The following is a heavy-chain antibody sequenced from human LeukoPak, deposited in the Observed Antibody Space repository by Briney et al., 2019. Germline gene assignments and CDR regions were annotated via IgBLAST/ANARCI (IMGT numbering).Heavy chain of an antibody. D-gene: IGHD2-2*01. J-gene: IGHJ4*02. CDR1: GGSISSYY. V-gene: IGHV4-59*01. Sequence: SETLSLTCTVSGGSISSYYWSWIRQPPGKGLEWIGYIYYSGSTNYNPSLKSRVTISVDTSKNQFSLKLSSVTAADTAVYYCARVVSAAMVYFDYWGQGTLVTVSS. CDR3: ARVVSAAMVYFDY. CDR2: IYYSGST.